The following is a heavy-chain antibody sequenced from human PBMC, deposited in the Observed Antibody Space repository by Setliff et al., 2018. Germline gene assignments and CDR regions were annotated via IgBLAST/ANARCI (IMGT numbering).Heavy chain of an antibody. CDR3: AREGSIGWSQYFHH. CDR1: GFAFDSYA. D-gene: IGHD6-19*01. J-gene: IGHJ1*01. V-gene: IGHV3-30*03. CDR2: IFHDGRDI. Sequence: GSLRLSCAASGFAFDSYAMHWVRQAPGKGLEWVAIIFHDGRDIYYAESVKGRFTISRDISTNTLFLEIDSLRSEDTGLYYCAREGSIGWSQYFHHWGQGTPVTVSS.